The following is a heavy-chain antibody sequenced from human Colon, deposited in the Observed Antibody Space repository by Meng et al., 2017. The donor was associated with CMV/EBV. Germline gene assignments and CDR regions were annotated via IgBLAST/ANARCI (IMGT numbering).Heavy chain of an antibody. CDR3: ARQPTRSFSFDV. CDR1: GYNFPAHW. CDR2: IYPGESDI. V-gene: IGHV5-51*01. D-gene: IGHD2-15*01. Sequence: GESLKISCKGSGYNFPAHWIGWVRQTAGKGLEWVAIIYPGESDIRYSPSFRGQVTISADKSSNTVYLQWNSLKASDSAMYFCARQPTRSFSFDVWGQGTMVTVSS. J-gene: IGHJ3*01.